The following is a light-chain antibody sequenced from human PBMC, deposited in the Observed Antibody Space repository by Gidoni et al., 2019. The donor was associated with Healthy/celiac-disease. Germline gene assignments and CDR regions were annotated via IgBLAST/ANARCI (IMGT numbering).Light chain of an antibody. CDR1: KLGDKY. J-gene: IGLJ2*01. Sequence: YELTQPPSVSVSPGQTASITCSGDKLGDKYACWYQQKPGQSPVLVIYQDSKRPSGIPERFSGSNSGNTATLTISGTQAMDEADYYCQAWDSSTVVFGGGTKLTVL. V-gene: IGLV3-1*01. CDR2: QDS. CDR3: QAWDSSTVV.